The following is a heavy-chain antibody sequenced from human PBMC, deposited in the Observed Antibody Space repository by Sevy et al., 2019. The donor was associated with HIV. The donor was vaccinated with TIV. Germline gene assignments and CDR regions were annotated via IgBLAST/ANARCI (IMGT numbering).Heavy chain of an antibody. V-gene: IGHV3-15*01. CDR3: TTGMRNTKFDY. D-gene: IGHD3-3*01. Sequence: GGALRLSCAASGFTFSNAWMSWVRQAPGKGLEWVGRIKSKTDGGTTDYAAPVKGRFTISRDDSKNTLYLQMNSLKTEDTAVYYCTTGMRNTKFDYLGQGTLVTVSS. CDR1: GFTFSNAW. J-gene: IGHJ4*02. CDR2: IKSKTDGGTT.